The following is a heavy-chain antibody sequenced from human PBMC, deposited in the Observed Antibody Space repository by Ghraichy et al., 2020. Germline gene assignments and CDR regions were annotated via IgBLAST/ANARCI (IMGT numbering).Heavy chain of an antibody. CDR3: AKDLGSSWYRLEYFDL. CDR2: ISGSGGST. D-gene: IGHD6-13*01. Sequence: GGSLRLSCAASGFTFSSYAMSWVRQAPGKGLEWVSAISGSGGSTYYADSVKGRFTISRDNSKNTLYLQMNSLRAEDTAVFYCAKDLGSSWYRLEYFDLWGRGTLVTVSS. CDR1: GFTFSSYA. V-gene: IGHV3-23*01. J-gene: IGHJ2*01.